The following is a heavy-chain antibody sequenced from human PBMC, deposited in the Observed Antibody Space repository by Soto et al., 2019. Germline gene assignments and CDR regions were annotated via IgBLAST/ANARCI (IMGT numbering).Heavy chain of an antibody. J-gene: IGHJ5*02. CDR3: ARVWYYGSGSLGRRNWFDP. CDR1: GGSISSYY. CDR2: IYYSGST. D-gene: IGHD3-10*01. V-gene: IGHV4-59*01. Sequence: SETLSLTCTVSGGSISSYYWSWIRQPPGKGLEWIGYIYYSGSTNYNPSLKSRVTISVDTSKNQFSLKLSSVTAADTAVYYCARVWYYGSGSLGRRNWFDPWGQGTLVTVSS.